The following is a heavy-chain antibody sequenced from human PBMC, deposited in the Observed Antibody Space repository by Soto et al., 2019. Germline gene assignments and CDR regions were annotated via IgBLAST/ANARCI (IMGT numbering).Heavy chain of an antibody. CDR2: IFHDGSV. CDR1: GGSISSNNW. CDR3: ARVMGGPTYLPSGLDY. V-gene: IGHV4-4*02. J-gene: IGHJ4*02. Sequence: VQLQESGPGLVNPSGTLSLTCAVSGGSISSNNWWSWVRQPPGKGLEWIGEIFHDGSVKYNPSRSSRLTLSVDRSNNPATLNLNSVTAADTAISYCARVMGGPTYLPSGLDYWGQGTLVTVSS. D-gene: IGHD2-8*01.